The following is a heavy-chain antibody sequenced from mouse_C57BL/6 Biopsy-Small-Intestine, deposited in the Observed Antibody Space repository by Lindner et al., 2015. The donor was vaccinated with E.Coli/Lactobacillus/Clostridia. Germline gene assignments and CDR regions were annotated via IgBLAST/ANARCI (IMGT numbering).Heavy chain of an antibody. V-gene: IGHV1-42*01. CDR2: INPSTGAT. Sequence: VQLQESGPELVKPGASVKISCKASGYSFTGYYMNWVKQSPEKSLEWIGEINPSTGATSYNQKFKGKATVTADKYSSTAYMQLKGLTSEDSAVYYCARSYYDNLDYWGQGTTLTVSS. CDR1: GYSFTGYY. J-gene: IGHJ2*01. D-gene: IGHD2-10*01. CDR3: ARSYYDNLDY.